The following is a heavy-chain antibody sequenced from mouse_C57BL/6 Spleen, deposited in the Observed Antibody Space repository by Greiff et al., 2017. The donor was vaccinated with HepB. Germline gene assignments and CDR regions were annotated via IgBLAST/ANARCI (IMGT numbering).Heavy chain of an antibody. J-gene: IGHJ1*03. Sequence: EVQLQQSGAELVRPGASVKLSCTASGFNIKDDYMHWVKQRPEQGLEWIGWIDPENGDTEYASKFQGKATITADTSSNTAYLQLSSLTSEDTAVYYCTGGRDYGWYFEVWGTGTTVTVSS. D-gene: IGHD1-1*02. CDR2: IDPENGDT. CDR1: GFNIKDDY. V-gene: IGHV14-4*01. CDR3: TGGRDYGWYFEV.